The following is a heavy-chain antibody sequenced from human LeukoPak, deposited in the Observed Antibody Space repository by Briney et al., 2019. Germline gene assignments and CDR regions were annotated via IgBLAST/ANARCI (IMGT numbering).Heavy chain of an antibody. D-gene: IGHD6-19*01. V-gene: IGHV1-24*01. CDR1: GYTLTELS. J-gene: IGHJ4*02. CDR3: AKDGVAVESGDYFDY. Sequence: ASVTVSCKVSGYTLTELSMHWVRQAPGKGLEWMGGFDPEDGETIYAQKFQGRVTMTEDTSTDTAYMELSSLRAEDTAVYYCAKDGVAVESGDYFDYWGQGTLVTVSS. CDR2: FDPEDGET.